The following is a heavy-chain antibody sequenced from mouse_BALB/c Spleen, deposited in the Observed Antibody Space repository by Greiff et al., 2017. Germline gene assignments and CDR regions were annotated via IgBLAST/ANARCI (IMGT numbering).Heavy chain of an antibody. Sequence: QVQLQQPGAELVKPGASVKLSCKASGYTFTRYYMYWVKQRPGQGLEWIGGINPSNGGTNFNEKFKSKATLTVDKSSSTAYMQLSSLTSEDSAVYYCTRWGLRHYFDDWGQGTTLTVSS. D-gene: IGHD2-4*01. CDR3: TRWGLRHYFDD. V-gene: IGHV1S81*02. CDR1: GYTFTRYY. CDR2: INPSNGGT. J-gene: IGHJ2*01.